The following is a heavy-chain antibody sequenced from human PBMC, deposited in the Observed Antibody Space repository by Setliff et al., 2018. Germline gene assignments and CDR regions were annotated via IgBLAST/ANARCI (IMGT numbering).Heavy chain of an antibody. CDR2: INHSGST. Sequence: SETLSLTCAVYGGSFSGYYWGWIRQPPGKGLEWIGEINHSGSTNYNPSLKSRVTISVDTSKNQFSLKLSSVTAADTAVYYCARGSNSIFYWFDPWGQGTLVTVSS. CDR3: ARGSNSIFYWFDP. V-gene: IGHV4-34*01. CDR1: GGSFSGYY. J-gene: IGHJ5*02. D-gene: IGHD4-4*01.